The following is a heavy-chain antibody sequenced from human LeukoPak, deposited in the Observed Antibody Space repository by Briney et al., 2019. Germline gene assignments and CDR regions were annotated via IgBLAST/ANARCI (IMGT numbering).Heavy chain of an antibody. CDR1: GYTFTSYD. CDR2: MNPNSGNT. J-gene: IGHJ3*02. D-gene: IGHD3-22*01. V-gene: IGHV1-8*01. CDR3: ARCYYDSSGYYYCGDAFDI. Sequence: ASVKVSCKASGYTFTSYDINWVRQATGQGLEWMGWMNPNSGNTGYALKFQGRVTMTRNTSISTAYMELSSLRSEDTAVYYCARCYYDSSGYYYCGDAFDIWGQGTMVTVSS.